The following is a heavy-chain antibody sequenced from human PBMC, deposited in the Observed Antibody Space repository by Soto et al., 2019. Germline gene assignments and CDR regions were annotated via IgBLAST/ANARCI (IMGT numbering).Heavy chain of an antibody. CDR1: GGTFSSYT. D-gene: IGHD5-12*01. Sequence: QVQLVQSGAEVKKPGSSVKVSCKASGGTFSSYTISWVRQAPGQGLEWMGRIIPILGIANYAQKFQGRVTITADKXTXXAYMELSSLRSEDTAVYYCARGSGYDLYYYYGMDVWGQGTTVTVSS. CDR3: ARGSGYDLYYYYGMDV. V-gene: IGHV1-69*02. CDR2: IIPILGIA. J-gene: IGHJ6*02.